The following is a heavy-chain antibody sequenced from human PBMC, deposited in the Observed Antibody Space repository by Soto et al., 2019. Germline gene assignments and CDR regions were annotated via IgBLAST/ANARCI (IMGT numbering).Heavy chain of an antibody. CDR3: ARGGYIVYWFDP. J-gene: IGHJ5*02. CDR1: GYTFTSYA. D-gene: IGHD2-15*01. V-gene: IGHV1-3*01. CDR2: INAGNGNT. Sequence: QVQRVQSGAEVKKPGASVKVSCKASGYTFTSYAMHWVRQAPGQRLEWMGWINAGNGNTKYSQKFQGKVTITRDTSTSTAYMEMSSLRSEDTAVYYCARGGYIVYWFDPWGQGTLVTVS.